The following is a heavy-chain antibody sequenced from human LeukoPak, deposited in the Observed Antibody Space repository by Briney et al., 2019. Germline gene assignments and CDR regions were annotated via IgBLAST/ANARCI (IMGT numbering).Heavy chain of an antibody. CDR2: IYSDENT. V-gene: IGHV3-66*01. J-gene: IGHJ5*02. CDR1: GFTVSSNF. D-gene: IGHD5-18*01. Sequence: GGSLRLSCAASGFTVSSNFMSWVRQAPGKGLEWVSVIYSDENTHYADSVKGRFTIPRDISKNTVYLQMDSLTVEDTAVYYCARDQVGYTYGTSWGQGTLVTVSS. CDR3: ARDQVGYTYGTS.